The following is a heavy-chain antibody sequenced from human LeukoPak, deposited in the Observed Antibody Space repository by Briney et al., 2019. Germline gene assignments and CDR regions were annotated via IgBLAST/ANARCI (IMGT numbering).Heavy chain of an antibody. CDR3: ARDPDSSGWYDY. CDR2: IYYSGST. J-gene: IGHJ4*02. V-gene: IGHV4-39*07. CDR1: GGSISSSSYY. Sequence: SETLSLTCTVSGGSISSSSYYWGWIRQPPGKGLEWIGSIYYSGSTYYNPSLESRVTISVDTSKNQFSLKLSSVTAADTAVYYCARDPDSSGWYDYWGQGTLVTVSS. D-gene: IGHD6-19*01.